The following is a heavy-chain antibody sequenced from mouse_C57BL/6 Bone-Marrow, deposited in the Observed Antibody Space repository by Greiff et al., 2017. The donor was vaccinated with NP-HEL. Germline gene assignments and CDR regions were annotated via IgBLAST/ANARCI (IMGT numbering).Heavy chain of an antibody. CDR1: GFTFSSYA. CDR2: ISDGGSYT. V-gene: IGHV5-4*01. D-gene: IGHD4-1*01. J-gene: IGHJ2*01. CDR3: ARGLSGGGGDY. Sequence: EVHLVESGGGLVKPGGSLKLSCAASGFTFSSYAMSWVRQTPEKRLEWVATISDGGSYTYYPDNVKGRFTISRDNAKNNLYLQMSHLKSEDTAMYYCARGLSGGGGDYWGQGTTLTVSS.